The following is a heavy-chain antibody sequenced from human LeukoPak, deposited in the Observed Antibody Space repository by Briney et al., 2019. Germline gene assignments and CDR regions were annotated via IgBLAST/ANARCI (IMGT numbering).Heavy chain of an antibody. J-gene: IGHJ4*02. D-gene: IGHD3-10*01. V-gene: IGHV4-30-2*01. CDR2: INHSGST. CDR1: GGSISSAGYY. CDR3: ARARGQSGVDY. Sequence: PSQTLSLTCTVSGGSISSAGYYWSWIRQPPGKGLEWIGEINHSGSTNYNPSLKSRVTISVDTSKNQFSLKLSSVTAADTAVYYCARARGQSGVDYWGQGTLVTVSS.